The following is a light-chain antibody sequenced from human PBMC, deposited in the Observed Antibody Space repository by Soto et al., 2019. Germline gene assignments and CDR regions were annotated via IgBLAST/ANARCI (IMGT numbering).Light chain of an antibody. CDR1: SSNIGSNT. CDR3: AAWDDSLNGPV. Sequence: QSVLTQPPSASGTPGQRVTISCSGSSSNIGSNTVNWYQQLPRTAPKPLIYSNNPRPSGVPDRVSGSKSGTSASLAISGLQSEDEADYYCAAWDDSLNGPVFGGGTKLTVL. J-gene: IGLJ3*02. CDR2: SNN. V-gene: IGLV1-44*01.